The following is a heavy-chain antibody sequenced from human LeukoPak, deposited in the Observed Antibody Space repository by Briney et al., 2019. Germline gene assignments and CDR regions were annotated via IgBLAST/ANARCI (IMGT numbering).Heavy chain of an antibody. CDR2: INHSGST. CDR1: GGSFSGYY. J-gene: IGHJ4*02. V-gene: IGHV4-34*01. D-gene: IGHD6-19*01. CDR3: ARRREWLVN. Sequence: PSETLSLTCAVYGGSFSGYYWSWIRQPPGKGLEWIGEINHSGSTNYNPSLKSRVTISVDTSKNQFSLKLSSVTAADTAVYYCARRREWLVNWGQGTLVTVSS.